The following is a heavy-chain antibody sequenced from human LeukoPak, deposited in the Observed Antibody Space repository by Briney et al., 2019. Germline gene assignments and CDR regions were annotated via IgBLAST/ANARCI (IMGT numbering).Heavy chain of an antibody. CDR2: IYTSGST. J-gene: IGHJ4*02. V-gene: IGHV4-4*07. CDR3: ARDQGQLPNFDY. Sequence: SETLSLTCTVSGGSISSYYWSWIRQPAGKGLEWIGRIYTSGSTNYNPSLKSRVTISVAKSKNQFSLKLSSVTAADTAVYYCARDQGQLPNFDYWGQGTLVTVSS. CDR1: GGSISSYY. D-gene: IGHD5-18*01.